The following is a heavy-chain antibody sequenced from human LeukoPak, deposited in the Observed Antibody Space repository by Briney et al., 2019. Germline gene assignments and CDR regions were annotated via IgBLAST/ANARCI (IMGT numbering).Heavy chain of an antibody. V-gene: IGHV3-7*03. J-gene: IGHJ4*02. CDR2: IKQDGSEK. D-gene: IGHD4-23*01. CDR3: ARDLSTVLTNYFDY. Sequence: GGSLRLSCAASGFTFSSYAMHWVRQAPGKGLEWVANIKQDGSEKYYVDSVKGRFTISRDNAKNSLYLQMNSLRAEDTAVYYCARDLSTVLTNYFDYWGQGTLVTVSS. CDR1: GFTFSSYA.